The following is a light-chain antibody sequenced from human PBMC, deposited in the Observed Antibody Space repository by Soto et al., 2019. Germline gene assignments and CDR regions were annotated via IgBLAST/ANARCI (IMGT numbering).Light chain of an antibody. V-gene: IGKV1-5*03. Sequence: DIQMTQSPSTLSASVGDRVTITCRASQSISSWLAWYQQKPGKAPKLLIYKASSLESGVPSRFSGSGSGTEFTLTISSLQPDDFATYYCQQYNSYPWTFVQGTKVDIK. CDR3: QQYNSYPWT. CDR1: QSISSW. J-gene: IGKJ1*01. CDR2: KAS.